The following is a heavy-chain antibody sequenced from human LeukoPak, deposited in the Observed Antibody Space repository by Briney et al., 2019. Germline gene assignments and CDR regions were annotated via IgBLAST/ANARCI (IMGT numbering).Heavy chain of an antibody. D-gene: IGHD3-3*01. Sequence: PGGSLRLSCTASGFTFSSYAMRWVRQAPGKGLEWVSGISGSGGTTYYADSVKGRFTISRDNSKNTLYLQMNGLRAEDTALYYCAKVTIQGTPDNWFYAWGQGTLVTVSS. CDR1: GFTFSSYA. CDR3: AKVTIQGTPDNWFYA. J-gene: IGHJ5*02. V-gene: IGHV3-23*01. CDR2: ISGSGGTT.